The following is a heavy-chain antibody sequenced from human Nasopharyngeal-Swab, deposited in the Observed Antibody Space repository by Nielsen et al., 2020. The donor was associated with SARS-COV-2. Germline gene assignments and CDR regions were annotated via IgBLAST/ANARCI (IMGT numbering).Heavy chain of an antibody. CDR1: GGSISSYY. D-gene: IGHD2-2*01. Sequence: SETLSLTCTVSGGSISSYYWNWIRQPPGRGLEWIGEINHSGSTNYNPSLKSRVTISIDTSKNQFSLKLSSVTAADTAVYYCARTGSDCSSTSCYFDFWGQGTLVTVSS. CDR2: INHSGST. V-gene: IGHV4-34*01. J-gene: IGHJ4*02. CDR3: ARTGSDCSSTSCYFDF.